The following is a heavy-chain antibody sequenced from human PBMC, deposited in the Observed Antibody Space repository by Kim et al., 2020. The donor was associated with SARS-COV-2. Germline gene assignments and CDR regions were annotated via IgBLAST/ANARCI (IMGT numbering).Heavy chain of an antibody. V-gene: IGHV5-51*01. Sequence: GESLKISCKGSGYSFTSYWIGWVRQMPGKGLEWMGIIYPGDSDTRYSPSFQGQVTISADKSIGTAYLQWSSLKASDTAMYYCARHNRYNWNDAESDYWGQGTLVTVSS. J-gene: IGHJ4*02. CDR2: IYPGDSDT. CDR1: GYSFTSYW. D-gene: IGHD1-1*01. CDR3: ARHNRYNWNDAESDY.